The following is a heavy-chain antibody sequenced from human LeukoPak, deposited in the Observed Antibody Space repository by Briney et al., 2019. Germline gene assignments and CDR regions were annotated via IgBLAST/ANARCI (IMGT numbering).Heavy chain of an antibody. J-gene: IGHJ4*02. D-gene: IGHD6-13*01. CDR3: ARDGPTAAGEDNLDY. Sequence: ASVKVSCKASGYTFTSYGISWVRQAPGQGLEWLAWISIYTGRTHYAQKFQDRVTMTTDTSTSTAFLELRSLTSDDTARYYCARDGPTAAGEDNLDYWGQGTLVTVSS. CDR1: GYTFTSYG. CDR2: ISIYTGRT. V-gene: IGHV1-18*01.